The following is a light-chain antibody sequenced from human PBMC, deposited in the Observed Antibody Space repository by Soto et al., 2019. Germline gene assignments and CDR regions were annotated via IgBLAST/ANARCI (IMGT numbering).Light chain of an antibody. Sequence: EIVMTHSPATLSVSPLGRATLSFRSSQSISDTLAWYQQKPGQAPRLLIHGASTRATGIPARFSGSGSGTEFTLTISSLQSEDFAVYYCQEYNTWPWTFGQGTKVDI. J-gene: IGKJ1*01. CDR2: GAS. V-gene: IGKV3-15*01. CDR3: QEYNTWPWT. CDR1: QSISDT.